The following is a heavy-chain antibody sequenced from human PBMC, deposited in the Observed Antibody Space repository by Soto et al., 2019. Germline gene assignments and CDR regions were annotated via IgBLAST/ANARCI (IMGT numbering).Heavy chain of an antibody. CDR2: ISWNSGSI. D-gene: IGHD2-15*01. CDR3: AKDMRRYCSGGSCYSFDY. V-gene: IGHV3-9*01. Sequence: PGGSLRLSCAASGFTFDDYAMHWVRQAPGKGLEWVSGISWNSGSIGYADSVKGRFTISRDNAKNSLYLQMNSLRAEDTALYYCAKDMRRYCSGGSCYSFDYWGQGTLVTVS. CDR1: GFTFDDYA. J-gene: IGHJ4*02.